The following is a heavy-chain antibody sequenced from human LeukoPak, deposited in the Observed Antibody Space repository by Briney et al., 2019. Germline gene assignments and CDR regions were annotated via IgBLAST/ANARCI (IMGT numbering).Heavy chain of an antibody. CDR2: INPNSGGT. J-gene: IGHJ4*02. CDR1: GYTFTGYY. D-gene: IGHD2-15*01. Sequence: GASVKVSCKASGYTFTGYYMHWVRQAPGQGLEWMGWINPNSGGTNYAQKFQGRVTMTRDTSISTAYMELSRLRSDDTAVYYCARALSPYCSGGSCYQWNHDYWGQGTLVTVSS. CDR3: ARALSPYCSGGSCYQWNHDY. V-gene: IGHV1-2*02.